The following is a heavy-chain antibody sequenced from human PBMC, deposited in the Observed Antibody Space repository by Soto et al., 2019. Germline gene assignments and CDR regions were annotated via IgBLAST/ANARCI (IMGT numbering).Heavy chain of an antibody. V-gene: IGHV3-23*01. Sequence: GGSLRLSCAASGFTFSNYAMSWVRQAPGKGLEWVSFMSGRADNTKYADSVKGRFTISRDNSKNTLYLQMSSLRADDTAIYYCARRGESFSQSAAIKFDSRGQGTLVTVSS. J-gene: IGHJ4*02. CDR2: MSGRADNT. CDR1: GFTFSNYA. CDR3: ARRGESFSQSAAIKFDS. D-gene: IGHD1-26*01.